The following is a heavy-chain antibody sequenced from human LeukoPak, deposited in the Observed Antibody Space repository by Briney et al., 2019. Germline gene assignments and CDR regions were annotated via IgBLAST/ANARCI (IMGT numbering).Heavy chain of an antibody. J-gene: IGHJ4*02. CDR1: GYTFTGYY. V-gene: IGHV1-2*02. CDR2: INPNSGGT. CDR3: ARDHGSGYDSGLYGY. D-gene: IGHD5-12*01. Sequence: ASVKVSCKASGYTFTGYYMHWVRQAPGQGLEWMGWINPNSGGTNYAQKFQGRVTMTRDTSISTAYMELSRLRSGDTAVYYCARDHGSGYDSGLYGYWGQGTLVTVSS.